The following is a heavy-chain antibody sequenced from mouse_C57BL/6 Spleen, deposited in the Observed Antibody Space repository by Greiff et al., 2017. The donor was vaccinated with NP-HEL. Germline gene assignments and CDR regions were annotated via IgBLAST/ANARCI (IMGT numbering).Heavy chain of an antibody. CDR3: ASYDLYYYAMDY. Sequence: VQLQQSGAELVKPGASVKMSCKASGYTFTSYWITWVKQRPGQGLEWIGDIYPGSGSTNYNEKFKSKATLTVDTSSSTAYMQLSSLTSEDSAVYYCASYDLYYYAMDYWGQGTSVTVSS. V-gene: IGHV1-55*01. CDR2: IYPGSGST. J-gene: IGHJ4*01. D-gene: IGHD2-13*01. CDR1: GYTFTSYW.